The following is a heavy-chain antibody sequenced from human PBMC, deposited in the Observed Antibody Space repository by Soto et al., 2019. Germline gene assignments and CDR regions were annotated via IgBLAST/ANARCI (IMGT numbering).Heavy chain of an antibody. CDR2: ISGGGSTT. CDR1: GFMFGSYA. D-gene: IGHD6-19*01. CDR3: AKARKYSSPYDS. V-gene: IGHV3-23*01. Sequence: EVQLLESGGGLVQPGGSLRLSCATSGFMFGSYAMNWVRQAPGKGLEWVSVISGGGSTTNYADSVRGRFTTSRDSSTDTVYLKMYSLRVEDTAVYYCAKARKYSSPYDSWGQGTLVTVSS. J-gene: IGHJ5*01.